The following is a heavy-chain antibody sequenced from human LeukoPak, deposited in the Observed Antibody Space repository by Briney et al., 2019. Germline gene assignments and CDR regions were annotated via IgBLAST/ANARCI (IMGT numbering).Heavy chain of an antibody. CDR3: ARLLLRFLEGGVYYMDV. CDR1: GYTFTSYG. CDR2: TSAYNGNT. J-gene: IGHJ6*03. Sequence: ASVKVSCKASGYTFTSYGISWVRQAPGQGLEWMGWTSAYNGNTNYAQKLQGRVTMTTDTSTSTAYMELRSLRSDDTAVYYCARLLLRFLEGGVYYMDVWGKGTTVTVSS. V-gene: IGHV1-18*01. D-gene: IGHD3-3*01.